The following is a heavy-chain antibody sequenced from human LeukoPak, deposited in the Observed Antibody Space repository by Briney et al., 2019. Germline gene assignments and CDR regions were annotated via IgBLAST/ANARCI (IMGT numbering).Heavy chain of an antibody. D-gene: IGHD3-10*01. Sequence: PSETLSLTCTVSGGSISSGGYYWSWIRQPPGKGLEWIGYIYHSGSTYYNPSLKSRVTISVDRSKNQFSLKLSSVTAADTAVYYCARHKNYYGSGSYYRGAFDIWGQGTMVTVSS. CDR1: GGSISSGGYY. CDR2: IYHSGST. V-gene: IGHV4-30-2*01. CDR3: ARHKNYYGSGSYYRGAFDI. J-gene: IGHJ3*02.